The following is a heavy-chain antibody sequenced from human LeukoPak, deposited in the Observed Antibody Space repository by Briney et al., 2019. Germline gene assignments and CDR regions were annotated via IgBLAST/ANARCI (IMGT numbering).Heavy chain of an antibody. J-gene: IGHJ4*02. CDR2: ISYDGSNK. V-gene: IGHV3-30-3*01. CDR3: AKSIGRSSYLSTFDC. D-gene: IGHD6-13*01. Sequence: GRSLRLSCAASGFTFSSYAMHWVRQAPGKGLEWVAVISYDGSNKYYADSVKGRFTISRDNSKNTLYLQMNSLRAEDTAVYYCAKSIGRSSYLSTFDCWGQGTLVTVSS. CDR1: GFTFSSYA.